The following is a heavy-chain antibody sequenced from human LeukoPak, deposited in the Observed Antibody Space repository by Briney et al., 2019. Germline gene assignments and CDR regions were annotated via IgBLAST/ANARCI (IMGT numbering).Heavy chain of an antibody. V-gene: IGHV3-30*04. J-gene: IGHJ6*03. CDR3: AKPFTVTSPYYYYYMDV. CDR1: GFTFSSYA. CDR2: ISYDGSNK. Sequence: GRSLRLSCAASGFTFSSYAMHWVRQAPGKGLEWVAVISYDGSNKYYADSVKGRFTISRDNSKNTLYLQMNSLRAEDTAVYYCAKPFTVTSPYYYYYMDVWGKGTTVTVSS. D-gene: IGHD4-17*01.